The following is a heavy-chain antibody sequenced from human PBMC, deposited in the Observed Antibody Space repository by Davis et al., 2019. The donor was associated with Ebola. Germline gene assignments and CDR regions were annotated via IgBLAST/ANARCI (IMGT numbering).Heavy chain of an antibody. CDR2: LYSGGDT. J-gene: IGHJ4*02. Sequence: PGGSLRLSCAVSGFSVTTNYMTWVRQAPGKGLAWISVLYSGGDTYYADAVKGRFTISRDSSKNMVFLQMNSLTAEDTAVYYCARGHFWSGSQRRQEQWGQGTVVTVSS. V-gene: IGHV3-53*01. D-gene: IGHD3-3*01. CDR1: GFSVTTNY. CDR3: ARGHFWSGSQRRQEQ.